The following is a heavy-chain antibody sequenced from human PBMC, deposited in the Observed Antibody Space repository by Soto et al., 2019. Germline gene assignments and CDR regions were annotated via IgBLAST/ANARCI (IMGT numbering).Heavy chain of an antibody. CDR1: GYTFTSYD. CDR2: MNPNSGNT. CDR3: ARNVNDSLTGYYLFHYYYGMGV. Sequence: QVQLVQSGAEVKKPGASVKVSCKASGYTFTSYDINWVRQATGQALEWMGWMNPNSGNTGYAQKFQGRVTMTRNTSISRAYMERSSLRSEDTAVYYCARNVNDSLTGYYLFHYYYGMGVWGQGTTVTVSS. V-gene: IGHV1-8*01. J-gene: IGHJ6*02. D-gene: IGHD3-9*01.